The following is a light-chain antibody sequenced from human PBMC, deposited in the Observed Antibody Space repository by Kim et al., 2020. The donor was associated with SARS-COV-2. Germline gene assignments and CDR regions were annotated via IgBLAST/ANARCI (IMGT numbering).Light chain of an antibody. V-gene: IGKV3-20*01. CDR1: QSVSSSY. CDR2: DAS. CDR3: QQYGNSPFT. Sequence: EIVLTQSPGTLSLSPGERATLSCRATQSVSSSYLAWYQHKPGQAPRLLIYDASSRATGIPDRFSGSGSGTDFTLTISRLEPEDFAVYYCQQYGNSPFTFGPGTKVDIK. J-gene: IGKJ3*01.